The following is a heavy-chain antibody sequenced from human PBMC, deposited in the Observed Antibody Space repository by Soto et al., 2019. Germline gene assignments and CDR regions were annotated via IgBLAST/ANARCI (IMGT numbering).Heavy chain of an antibody. CDR3: SPDGRSLLWCGNYYMDG. D-gene: IGHD3-10*01. CDR1: GFTFSNAW. V-gene: IGHV3-15*01. Sequence: GGSLRLSCAASGFTFSNAWTSWVRQAPGKGLEWVGRIKSKTDGGTTDYAAPVKGRFTISRDDSKNTLYLQINSPKTEDTAVYYCSPDGRSLLWCGNYYMDGWGKGTTGAGS. CDR2: IKSKTDGGTT. J-gene: IGHJ6*03.